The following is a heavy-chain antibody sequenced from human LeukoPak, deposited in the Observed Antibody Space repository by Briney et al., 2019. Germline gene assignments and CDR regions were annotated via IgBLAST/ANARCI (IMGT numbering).Heavy chain of an antibody. Sequence: PGGSLKLSCVASGFIFSDSSIHWVRQASGKGLEWVGRIRSKANSYATAYAASVKGRFTISRDDSKNTAYLQMNSLKTEDTAVYYCTRRNWNDDYYGMDVWGQGTTVTVSS. J-gene: IGHJ6*02. CDR3: TRRNWNDDYYGMDV. CDR2: IRSKANSYAT. D-gene: IGHD1-1*01. V-gene: IGHV3-73*01. CDR1: GFIFSDSS.